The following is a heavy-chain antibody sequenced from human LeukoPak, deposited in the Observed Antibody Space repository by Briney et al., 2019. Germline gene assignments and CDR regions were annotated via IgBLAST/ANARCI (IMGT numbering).Heavy chain of an antibody. CDR1: GGSISSTSYY. CDR2: IYYSGST. J-gene: IGHJ4*02. D-gene: IGHD2-8*01. V-gene: IGHV4-39*01. CDR3: ASLKRKIGYCTNGVCYSGLDY. Sequence: SETLSLTCTVSGGSISSTSYYWGCIRQPPGKGLEWSGSIYYSGSTYYNPSLKSRVTISVDTSKNQFSLKLSSVTAADTAVYYCASLKRKIGYCTNGVCYSGLDYWGQGTLVTVSS.